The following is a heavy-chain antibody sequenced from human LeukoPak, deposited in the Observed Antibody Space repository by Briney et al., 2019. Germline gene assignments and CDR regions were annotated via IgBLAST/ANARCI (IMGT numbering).Heavy chain of an antibody. CDR3: ARVAEIQLWLRSAFDY. CDR2: ISTGSSTI. Sequence: GGSLRLSCAASGFTFSTYSMNWVRQAPGKGLEWVSFISTGSSTIYYADSVKGRFTISRDNAKNSLYLQMNSLRDEDTAVYYCARVAEIQLWLRSAFDYWGQGTLVTVSS. J-gene: IGHJ4*02. V-gene: IGHV3-48*02. D-gene: IGHD5-18*01. CDR1: GFTFSTYS.